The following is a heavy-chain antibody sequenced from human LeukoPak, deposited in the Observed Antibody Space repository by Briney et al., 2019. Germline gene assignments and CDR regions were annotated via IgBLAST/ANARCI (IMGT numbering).Heavy chain of an antibody. CDR2: INQGGSEK. J-gene: IGHJ5*02. Sequence: PGGSLRLSCAASGFPFSSYYMSSVRQAGGKGLEWVANINQGGSEKYYVESVKDRFTISRDNAKNSLYLQMSSLRAEDTAVYYCARVNRYSGYDFDQWGQGTLVTVSS. CDR3: ARVNRYSGYDFDQ. CDR1: GFPFSSYY. D-gene: IGHD5-12*01. V-gene: IGHV3-7*01.